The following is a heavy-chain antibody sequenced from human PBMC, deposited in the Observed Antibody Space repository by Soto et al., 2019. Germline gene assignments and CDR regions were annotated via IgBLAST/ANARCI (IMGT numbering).Heavy chain of an antibody. V-gene: IGHV4-4*07. D-gene: IGHD2-15*01. CDR3: ARVTEVAYYYYGMDV. J-gene: IGHJ6*02. CDR2: IYTSGST. Sequence: SSETLSLTCTVSGGSISSYYWSWIRQPAGKGLEWIGRIYTSGSTNYNPSLKSRVTMSVDTSKNQFSLKLSSVTAADTAVYYCARVTEVAYYYYGMDVRGQGTTVTVSS. CDR1: GGSISSYY.